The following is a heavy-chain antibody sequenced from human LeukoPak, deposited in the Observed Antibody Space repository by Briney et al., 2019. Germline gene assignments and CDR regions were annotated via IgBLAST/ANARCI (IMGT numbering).Heavy chain of an antibody. J-gene: IGHJ4*02. Sequence: GRSLRLSCAASGFTFSSYGMHWVRQAPGKGLEWVAVISYDGSNKYYADSVKGRFTISRDNAKNTLYLQMNSLGAEDTAVYYCARVSSAWFGNCGQGTLGTVS. D-gene: IGHD6-19*01. CDR3: ARVSSAWFGN. V-gene: IGHV3-30*03. CDR1: GFTFSSYG. CDR2: ISYDGSNK.